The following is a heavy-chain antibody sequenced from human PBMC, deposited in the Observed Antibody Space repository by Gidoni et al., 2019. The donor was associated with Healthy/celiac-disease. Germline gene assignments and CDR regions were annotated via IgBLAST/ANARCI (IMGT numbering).Heavy chain of an antibody. CDR2: IYHSGST. J-gene: IGHJ4*02. Sequence: QVQLQESGPGRVKPSETPSLTCTVYGSSISSGYYWGWIRQPPGKGLEWIGSIYHSGSTYYSPSLKSRVTISVDTYKNQFSLKLSSVTAADTAVYYCARQEEVAAAGMGFDYWGQGTLVTVSS. CDR1: GSSISSGYY. V-gene: IGHV4-38-2*02. CDR3: ARQEEVAAAGMGFDY. D-gene: IGHD6-13*01.